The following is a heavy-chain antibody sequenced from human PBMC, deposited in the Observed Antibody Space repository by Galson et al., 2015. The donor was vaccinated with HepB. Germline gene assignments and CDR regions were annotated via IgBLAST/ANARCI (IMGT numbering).Heavy chain of an antibody. V-gene: IGHV4-30-4*01. J-gene: IGHJ6*02. D-gene: IGHD3-3*01. Sequence: TLSLTCTLSGGSIYSGDYYWSWIRQPPGKGLEWIGYIYYTGSTYYNPSLQSRVTISIDTSKNQFSLKLNSVTAADTAVYYCASSQDRVTAFGAVFIGGMDVWGQGTTVAVSS. CDR2: IYYTGST. CDR1: GGSIYSGDYY. CDR3: ASSQDRVTAFGAVFIGGMDV.